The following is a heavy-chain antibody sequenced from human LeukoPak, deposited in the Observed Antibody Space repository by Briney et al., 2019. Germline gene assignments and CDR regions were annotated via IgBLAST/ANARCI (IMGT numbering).Heavy chain of an antibody. Sequence: GASVKVSCKASGYTFTSYGISWVRQAPGQGLEWMGWISAYNGNTNYAQKLQGRVTMTTDTSTSTAYMELRSLRSDDTAVYYCASMVRGGSLVYYFDYWGQGTLVTVSS. CDR2: ISAYNGNT. J-gene: IGHJ4*02. CDR3: ASMVRGGSLVYYFDY. CDR1: GYTFTSYG. V-gene: IGHV1-18*01. D-gene: IGHD3-10*01.